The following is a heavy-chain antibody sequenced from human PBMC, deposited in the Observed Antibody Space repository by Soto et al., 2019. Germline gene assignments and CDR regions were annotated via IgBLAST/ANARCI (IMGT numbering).Heavy chain of an antibody. J-gene: IGHJ3*02. V-gene: IGHV3-72*01. D-gene: IGHD2-21*01. CDR3: ARGGGDSYAFDI. CDR1: GFTFSNAW. Sequence: PGGSLRLSCAASGFTFSNAWMSWVRQAPGKGLEWVGRTRNKANSYTTEYAASVKGRFTISRDDSKNSLYLQMNSLKTEDTAVYYCARGGGDSYAFDIWGQGTMVTVSS. CDR2: TRNKANSYTT.